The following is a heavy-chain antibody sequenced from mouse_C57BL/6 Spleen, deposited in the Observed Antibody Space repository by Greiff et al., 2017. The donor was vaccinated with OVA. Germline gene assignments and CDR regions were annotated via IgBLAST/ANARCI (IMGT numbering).Heavy chain of an antibody. CDR1: GYTFTSYW. V-gene: IGHV1-61*01. CDR3: ARGADGSSYKGAMDY. D-gene: IGHD1-1*01. Sequence: VQLQQPGAELVRPGSSVKLSCKASGYTFTSYWMDWVKQRPGQGLEWIGNIYPSDSETHYNQKFKDKATLTVDKSSSTAYMQLSSLTSEDSAVYYCARGADGSSYKGAMDYWGQGTSVTVSS. J-gene: IGHJ4*01. CDR2: IYPSDSET.